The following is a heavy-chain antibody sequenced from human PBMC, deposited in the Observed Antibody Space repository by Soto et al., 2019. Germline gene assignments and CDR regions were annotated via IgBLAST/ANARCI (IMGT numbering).Heavy chain of an antibody. CDR2: IKSKTDGGTT. J-gene: IGHJ2*01. CDR1: GFTFSNAW. D-gene: IGHD3-3*01. V-gene: IGHV3-15*01. CDR3: TTVGTGYYDFWSGYYNWYFDL. Sequence: GGSLRLSCAASGFTFSNAWMSWVRQAPGKGLEWVGRIKSKTDGGTTDYAAPVKGRFTISRDDSTNTLYLQMNSLKTEDTAVYYCTTVGTGYYDFWSGYYNWYFDLWGRGTLVTVSS.